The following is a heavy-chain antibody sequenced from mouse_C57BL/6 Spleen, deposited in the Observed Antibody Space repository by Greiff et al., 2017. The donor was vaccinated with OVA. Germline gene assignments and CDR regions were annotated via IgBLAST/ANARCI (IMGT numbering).Heavy chain of an antibody. Sequence: VQLQQSGAELAKPGASVKLSCKASGYTFTSYWMHWVKQRPGQGLEWIGYINPSSGYTKYNQKFKDKATLTADKSSSTAYMQLSSLTYEDSAVYYCARISPLRRFLMDYWGQGTSVTVSS. CDR3: ARISPLRRFLMDY. V-gene: IGHV1-7*01. J-gene: IGHJ4*01. D-gene: IGHD1-1*01. CDR1: GYTFTSYW. CDR2: INPSSGYT.